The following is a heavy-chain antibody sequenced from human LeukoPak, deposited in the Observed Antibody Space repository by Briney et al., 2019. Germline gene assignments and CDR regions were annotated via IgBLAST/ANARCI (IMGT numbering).Heavy chain of an antibody. D-gene: IGHD6-19*01. CDR3: AKDRGQWLGGD. CDR1: GFTFSSYA. CDR2: ISGSGGST. V-gene: IGHV3-23*01. J-gene: IGHJ4*02. Sequence: GGSLRLSCAASGFTFSSYAMSWVRQAPGKGLEWVSAISGSGGSTYYADSVKGRFTISRDNSKNTLYLQMNSLRAEDAAVYYCAKDRGQWLGGDWGQGTLVTVSS.